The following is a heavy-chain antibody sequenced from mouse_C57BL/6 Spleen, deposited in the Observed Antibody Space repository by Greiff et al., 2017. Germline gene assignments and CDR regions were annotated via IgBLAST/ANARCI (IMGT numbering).Heavy chain of an antibody. CDR2: ISDGGSYT. CDR3: ARGGESFAY. Sequence: EVQLVESGGGLVKPGGSLKLSCAASGFTFSSYAMSWVRQTPEKRLEWVATISDGGSYTYYPDNVKGRFTISRDNAKNNLYLQRSHLKSEDTAMYYCARGGESFAYWGQGTLVTVSA. V-gene: IGHV5-4*01. J-gene: IGHJ3*01. CDR1: GFTFSSYA.